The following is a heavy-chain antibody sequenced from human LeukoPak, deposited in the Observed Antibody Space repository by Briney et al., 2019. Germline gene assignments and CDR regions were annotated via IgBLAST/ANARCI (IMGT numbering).Heavy chain of an antibody. CDR1: GGSITSGGFY. V-gene: IGHV4-31*03. J-gene: IGHJ5*02. D-gene: IGHD3-10*01. Sequence: SETLSLTCSVSGGSITSGGFYWSWIRQHPGQGLEWIGYIHNSGSTYYNPSLQSRAIISLDTSKSQFSLQLNSVTAADTALYYCARVDGSGSKRWFDPWGQGAPVTVSS. CDR3: ARVDGSGSKRWFDP. CDR2: IHNSGST.